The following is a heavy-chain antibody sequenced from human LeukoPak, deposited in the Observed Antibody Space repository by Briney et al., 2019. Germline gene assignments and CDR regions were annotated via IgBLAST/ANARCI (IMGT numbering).Heavy chain of an antibody. J-gene: IGHJ4*02. V-gene: IGHV4-59*11. CDR1: GGSISSHY. CDR3: ARDPSSSYFDY. Sequence: SETLSLTCTVSGGSISSHYWSWIRQPPGKGLEWIGYIYYSGNTNYNPSLKSRVTISVDTSKNQFSLKLSSVTAADTAVYYCARDPSSSYFDYWGQGTLVTVSS. D-gene: IGHD6-13*01. CDR2: IYYSGNT.